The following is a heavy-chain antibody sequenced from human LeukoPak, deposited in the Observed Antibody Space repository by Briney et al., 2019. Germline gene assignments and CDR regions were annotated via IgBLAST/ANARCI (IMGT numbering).Heavy chain of an antibody. Sequence: PGGSLRLSCAASGFTFSNYWMHWVRQAPGKGLEWVAVISYDGSNKYYADSVKGRFTISRDNSKNTLYLQMNSLRAEDRAVYYCAGFGESSLAFDIWGQGTMVTVSS. CDR2: ISYDGSNK. J-gene: IGHJ3*02. V-gene: IGHV3-30*03. CDR1: GFTFSNYW. CDR3: AGFGESSLAFDI. D-gene: IGHD3-10*01.